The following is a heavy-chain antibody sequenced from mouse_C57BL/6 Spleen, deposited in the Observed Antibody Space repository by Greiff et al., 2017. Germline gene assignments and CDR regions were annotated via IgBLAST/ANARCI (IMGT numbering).Heavy chain of an antibody. Sequence: VQLQQPGAELVKPGASVKLSCKASGYTFTSYWMHWVKQRPGQGLEWIGMIHPNSGSTNYNEKFKSKATLTVDKSSSTAYMQLSSLTSEDSAVYYCAGNDYGSSYCDYWGQGTTLTVSA. V-gene: IGHV1-64*01. D-gene: IGHD1-1*01. CDR3: AGNDYGSSYCDY. CDR1: GYTFTSYW. J-gene: IGHJ2*01. CDR2: IHPNSGST.